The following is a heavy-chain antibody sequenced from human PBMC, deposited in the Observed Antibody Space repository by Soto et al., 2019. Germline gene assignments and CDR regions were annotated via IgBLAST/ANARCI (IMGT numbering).Heavy chain of an antibody. J-gene: IGHJ4*02. D-gene: IGHD3-22*01. CDR1: GFTLSSSA. Sequence: SVKVSCKAPGFTLSSSAVQWVRQARGQRLEWIGWIVVGSGNTNYAQELQERVTITRDMSTSTAYMELSSLRSEDTAVYYCGADDTSAYYYYWGQGTLVTVSS. V-gene: IGHV1-58*01. CDR3: GADDTSAYYYY. CDR2: IVVGSGNT.